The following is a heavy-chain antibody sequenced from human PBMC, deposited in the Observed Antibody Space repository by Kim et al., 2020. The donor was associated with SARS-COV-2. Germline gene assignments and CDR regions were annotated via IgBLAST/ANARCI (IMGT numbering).Heavy chain of an antibody. Sequence: LKSRVTISVATSTNQFSLKLSSVTAADTAVYYCARVNHPEYSSSPEVDPWGQGTLVTVSS. V-gene: IGHV4-31*02. CDR3: ARVNHPEYSSSPEVDP. J-gene: IGHJ5*02. D-gene: IGHD6-6*01.